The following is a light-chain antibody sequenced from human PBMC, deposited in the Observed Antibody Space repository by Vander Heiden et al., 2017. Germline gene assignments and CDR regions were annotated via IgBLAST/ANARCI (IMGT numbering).Light chain of an antibody. V-gene: IGLV5-39*01. CDR2: YKSDSDN. Sequence: QPVLTQPTSLSASPGGSARVTFTLRSGTTVTTSRVYWYQQKPGSPPRYLLRYKSDSDNQQGSGVPSRFSGSNDASSNAGLLLISGLQAEDEADYYCAIWYSNTVVFGGGTKLTVL. CDR3: AIWYSNTVV. CDR1: SGTTVTTSR. J-gene: IGLJ2*01.